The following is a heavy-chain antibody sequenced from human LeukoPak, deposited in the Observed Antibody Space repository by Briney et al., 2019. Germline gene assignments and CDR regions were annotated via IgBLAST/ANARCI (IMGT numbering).Heavy chain of an antibody. CDR1: GFTFSSYS. D-gene: IGHD3-10*01. CDR2: ISSSSSYI. V-gene: IGHV3-21*01. Sequence: GGSLRLSCAASGFTFSSYSMNWVRQAPGKGLEWVSFISSSSSYIYYADSVKGRFTISRDNAKNSLYLQMNSLRAEDTAVYYCARDRTYGSGYPDAFDIWGQGTMVTVSS. CDR3: ARDRTYGSGYPDAFDI. J-gene: IGHJ3*02.